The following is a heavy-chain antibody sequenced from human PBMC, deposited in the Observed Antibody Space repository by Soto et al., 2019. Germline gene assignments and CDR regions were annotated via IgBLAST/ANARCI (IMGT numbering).Heavy chain of an antibody. J-gene: IGHJ3*02. CDR3: AKEDEFGDYENDAFDM. D-gene: IGHD4-17*01. Sequence: LRLSCAASGFPFRTFAMTWVRQAPGKGLEWVSTISGSGDTTYHADSVKGRFTISRDNSKNTVYLQMNSLRAEDTALYYCAKEDEFGDYENDAFDMWGQGTMVTVSS. V-gene: IGHV3-23*01. CDR2: ISGSGDTT. CDR1: GFPFRTFA.